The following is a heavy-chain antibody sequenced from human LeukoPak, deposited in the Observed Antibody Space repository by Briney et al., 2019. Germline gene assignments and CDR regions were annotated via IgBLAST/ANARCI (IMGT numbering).Heavy chain of an antibody. V-gene: IGHV3-7*01. CDR1: GFTFSSYW. CDR2: IKQDGSEK. Sequence: GGSLRLSCAASGFTFSSYWMSWVRQAPGKGLEWVANIKQDGSEKYYVDSVKGRFSISRDNAKKSVYLQMDSLRSDDTAVYYCARGGPDYYDTSGYSDYWGQGSLVTVSS. D-gene: IGHD3-22*01. J-gene: IGHJ4*02. CDR3: ARGGPDYYDTSGYSDY.